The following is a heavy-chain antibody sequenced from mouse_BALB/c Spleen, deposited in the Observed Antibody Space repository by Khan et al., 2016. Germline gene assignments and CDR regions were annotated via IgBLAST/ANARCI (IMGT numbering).Heavy chain of an antibody. CDR1: GYSITSGYY. V-gene: IGHV3-6*02. CDR2: ISYDGSN. Sequence: EVKLLESGPGLVKPSQSLSLTCSVTGYSITSGYYWNWIRQFPGNKLEWMGYISYDGSNNYNPSLKNRISITRDTSKNQFFLKLNSVTTEDTATXYCAREEYGISFAYWGQGTLVTVSA. J-gene: IGHJ3*01. D-gene: IGHD2-10*02. CDR3: AREEYGISFAY.